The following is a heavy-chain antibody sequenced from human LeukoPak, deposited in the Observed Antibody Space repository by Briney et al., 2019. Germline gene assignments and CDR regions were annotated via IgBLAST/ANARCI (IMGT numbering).Heavy chain of an antibody. D-gene: IGHD3-22*01. V-gene: IGHV4-39*01. J-gene: IGHJ6*02. Sequence: SETLSLTCTVSGGSISSSSYYWGWLRQPPGKGLEWIGSIYYSGSTYYNPSLKSRVTISVDTSKNQFSLKLSSVTAADTAVYYCARYYDSSGYYYYYGMDVWGQGTTVTVSS. CDR2: IYYSGST. CDR1: GGSISSSSYY. CDR3: ARYYDSSGYYYYYGMDV.